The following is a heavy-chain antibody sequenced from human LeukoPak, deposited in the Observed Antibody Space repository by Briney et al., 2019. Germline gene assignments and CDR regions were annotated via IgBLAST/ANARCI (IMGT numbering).Heavy chain of an antibody. CDR1: GGSFSGYY. CDR3: ATRPVFCSSTSCDGFDP. D-gene: IGHD2-2*01. J-gene: IGHJ5*02. Sequence: PSETLSLTCAVYGGSFSGYYWSWIRQPPGKGLEWIGEINHSGSTTYNPSLKSRVTISVDTSKNQFSLKLSSVTAADTAVYYCATRPVFCSSTSCDGFDPWGQGTLVTVSS. CDR2: INHSGST. V-gene: IGHV4-34*01.